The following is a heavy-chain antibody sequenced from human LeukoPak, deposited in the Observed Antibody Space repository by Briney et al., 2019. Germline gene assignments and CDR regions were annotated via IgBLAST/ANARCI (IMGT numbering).Heavy chain of an antibody. CDR2: ISGSGTYT. CDR3: AKDHYSSMMTAFHV. V-gene: IGHV3-23*01. J-gene: IGHJ3*01. D-gene: IGHD3-22*01. CDR1: GFIFSDYA. Sequence: GGSLRLSCVASGFIFSDYAISWVRQAPGRGLEWVSAISGSGTYTYYADSVKGRFTISRDNSKNTLYLQVDSLRAEDTAIYYCAKDHYSSMMTAFHVWGQGTLVSVSS.